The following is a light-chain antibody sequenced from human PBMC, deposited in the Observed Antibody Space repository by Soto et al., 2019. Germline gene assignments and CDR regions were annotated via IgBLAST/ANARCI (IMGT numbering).Light chain of an antibody. J-gene: IGLJ1*01. Sequence: ALTHPPSASGSPGQSVAISCTGTSSDVGGYNYVSWYQQHPGKAPKLMIYEVNKRPSGVPDRFSGSKSGNTASLTVSGLQAEDEADYYCSSYAGSSNVFGTGTKVTVL. CDR1: SSDVGGYNY. CDR3: SSYAGSSNV. V-gene: IGLV2-8*01. CDR2: EVN.